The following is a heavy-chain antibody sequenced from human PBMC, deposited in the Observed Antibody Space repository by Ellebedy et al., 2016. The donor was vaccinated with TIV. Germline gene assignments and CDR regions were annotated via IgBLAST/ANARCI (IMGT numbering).Heavy chain of an antibody. V-gene: IGHV2-5*01. CDR1: GFSLSTSGVA. CDR3: ARSGGYFDWLLTDFDS. J-gene: IGHJ4*02. Sequence: SGPTLVKPTQTLTLTCTFSGFSLSTSGVAVGWLRQPPGQALEWLALIYWNDDKRYSPSLKSRLTITKDTSKNQVVLTMTTMDPVDTATYYCARSGGYFDWLLTDFDSWGQGTLVTVSS. CDR2: IYWNDDK. D-gene: IGHD3-9*01.